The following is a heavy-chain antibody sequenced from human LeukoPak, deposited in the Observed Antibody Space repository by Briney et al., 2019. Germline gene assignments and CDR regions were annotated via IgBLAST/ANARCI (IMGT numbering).Heavy chain of an antibody. D-gene: IGHD6-13*01. V-gene: IGHV3-21*01. CDR1: GFTFSSYS. Sequence: PGGSLRLSCAASGFTFSSYSMNWVRQAPGKGLEWVSSISSSSSYIYYADSVKGRFTISRDNAKNSLYLQMNSLRAEDTAVYYCARDRGSSWPYDAFDIWGRGTMVTVSS. CDR3: ARDRGSSWPYDAFDI. CDR2: ISSSSSYI. J-gene: IGHJ3*02.